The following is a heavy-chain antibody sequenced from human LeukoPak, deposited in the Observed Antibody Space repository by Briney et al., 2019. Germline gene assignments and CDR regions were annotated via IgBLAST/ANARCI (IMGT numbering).Heavy chain of an antibody. D-gene: IGHD3-3*01. J-gene: IGHJ5*02. CDR3: ARGGIFWPFDP. V-gene: IGHV3-7*01. Sequence: QPGGSLRLSCAASGFTFSSYWMSWVRQAPGEGLEWVANIKQDGSEKYYVDSVKGRFTISRDNAKNSLYLQMNSLRAEDTAVYYCARGGIFWPFDPWGQGTLVTVSS. CDR2: IKQDGSEK. CDR1: GFTFSSYW.